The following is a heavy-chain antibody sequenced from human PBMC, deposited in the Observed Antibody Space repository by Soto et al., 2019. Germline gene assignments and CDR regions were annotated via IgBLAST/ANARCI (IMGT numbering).Heavy chain of an antibody. D-gene: IGHD2-15*01. CDR3: ARMVDYYYGMDV. V-gene: IGHV3-21*01. CDR2: ISSSSSYI. Sequence: PGGSLRLSCAASGFTFSSYSMNWVRQAPGKGLEWVSSISSSSSYIYYADSVKGRFTISRDNAKNSLYLQMNSLRAEDTAVYYCARMVDYYYGMDVWGQGTTVTVSS. J-gene: IGHJ6*02. CDR1: GFTFSSYS.